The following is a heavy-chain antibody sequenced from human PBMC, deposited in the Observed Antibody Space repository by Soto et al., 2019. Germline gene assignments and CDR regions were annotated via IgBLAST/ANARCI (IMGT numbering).Heavy chain of an antibody. Sequence: PGGSLRLSCAASGFTFSSYARHWVRQAPGKGLEWVAAISGSGGSTYYADSVRGRFTISRDNSKNTLYLQMNSLRAEDTAVYYCAKDRGIAAIGGYFDYWGQGTMVTVSS. CDR1: GFTFSSYA. D-gene: IGHD6-13*01. J-gene: IGHJ4*02. V-gene: IGHV3-23*01. CDR3: AKDRGIAAIGGYFDY. CDR2: ISGSGGST.